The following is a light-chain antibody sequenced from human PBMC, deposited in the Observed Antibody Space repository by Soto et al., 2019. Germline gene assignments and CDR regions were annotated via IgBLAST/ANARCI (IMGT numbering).Light chain of an antibody. V-gene: IGLV4-69*01. CDR3: QTWGTGIHLV. CDR1: SGHSSYA. CDR2: LDSDGSH. J-gene: IGLJ2*01. Sequence: QAVVTQSPSASASLGASVKLTCTLSSGHSSYAIAWHQQQPEKGPRYLMKLDSDGSHTKGDAIPDRFSGSSSGAERYLTISSLQSEDEADYYCQTWGTGIHLVFGGGTKVTVL.